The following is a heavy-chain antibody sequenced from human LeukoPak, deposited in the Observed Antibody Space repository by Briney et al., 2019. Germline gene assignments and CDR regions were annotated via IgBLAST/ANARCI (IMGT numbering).Heavy chain of an antibody. Sequence: GGSLRFSCAASGFTVSSNYMSWVRQAPGKGLEWVSVIYSGGSTYYADSVKGRFTISRDNSKNTLYLQMNSLRAEDMAVYYCARVAYSGYDFGEDYWGQGTLVTVSS. J-gene: IGHJ4*02. D-gene: IGHD5-12*01. V-gene: IGHV3-66*01. CDR2: IYSGGST. CDR3: ARVAYSGYDFGEDY. CDR1: GFTVSSNY.